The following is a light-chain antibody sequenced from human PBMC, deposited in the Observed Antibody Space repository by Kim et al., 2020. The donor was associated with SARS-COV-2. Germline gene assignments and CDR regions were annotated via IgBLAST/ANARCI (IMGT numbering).Light chain of an antibody. CDR2: DNN. Sequence: GQKGTISCSGSRSNIGNNYVSWYQHLPGTAPKFLIYDNNKRPSGIPDRFSASKSGTSATLGITGLQTGDEADYFCATWDSSLSVVVFGGGTQLTVL. CDR1: RSNIGNNY. J-gene: IGLJ2*01. V-gene: IGLV1-51*01. CDR3: ATWDSSLSVVV.